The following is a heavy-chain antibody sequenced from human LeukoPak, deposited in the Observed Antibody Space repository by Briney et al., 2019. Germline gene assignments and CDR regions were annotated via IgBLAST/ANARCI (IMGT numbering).Heavy chain of an antibody. J-gene: IGHJ4*02. CDR3: ARVSGSSWSMYYFDY. CDR1: GGSISSYY. CDR2: IYYSGST. Sequence: SETLSLTCTVSGGSISSYYWSWIRQPPGKGLEWIGYIYYSGSTNYNPSLKSRVTISVDTSKNQFSLKLSSVTAADTAVYYCARVSGSSWSMYYFDYWGQGTLVTVSS. V-gene: IGHV4-59*01. D-gene: IGHD6-13*01.